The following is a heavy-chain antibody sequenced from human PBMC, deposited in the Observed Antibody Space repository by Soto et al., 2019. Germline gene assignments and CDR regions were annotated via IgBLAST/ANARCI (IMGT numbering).Heavy chain of an antibody. Sequence: WGSLRLSCAASGFTFSSYEMNWVRQAPGKGLEWVSYISSSGSTIYYADSVKGRFTISRDNAKNSLYLQMNSLRAEDTAVYYCAREYATFEYWGQGTLVTVSS. CDR2: ISSSGSTI. D-gene: IGHD2-8*01. CDR3: AREYATFEY. J-gene: IGHJ4*02. V-gene: IGHV3-48*03. CDR1: GFTFSSYE.